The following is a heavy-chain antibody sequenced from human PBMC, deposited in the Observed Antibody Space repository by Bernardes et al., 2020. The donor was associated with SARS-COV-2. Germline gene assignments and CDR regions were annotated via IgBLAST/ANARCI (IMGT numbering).Heavy chain of an antibody. CDR1: GFTFSSYA. Sequence: GGSLRLPCAASGFTFSSYAMSWVRQAPGKGLEWVSAISGSGGSTYYADSVKGRFTISRDNSKNTLYLQMNSLRAEDTAVYYCAKDQSSGRYGDAFDIWGQGTMVTVSS. D-gene: IGHD6-19*01. J-gene: IGHJ3*02. V-gene: IGHV3-23*01. CDR3: AKDQSSGRYGDAFDI. CDR2: ISGSGGST.